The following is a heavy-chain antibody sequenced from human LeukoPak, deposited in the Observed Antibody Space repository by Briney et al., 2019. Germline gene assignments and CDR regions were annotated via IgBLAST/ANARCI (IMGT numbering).Heavy chain of an antibody. J-gene: IGHJ4*02. CDR2: TYYRPKWYN. CDR3: ARQLGPIDY. V-gene: IGHV6-1*01. CDR1: GDSVSSNRGA. Sequence: SQTLSLTCAISGDSVSSNRGAWNWIRQSPSRGLQWLGRTYYRPKWYNDYAVSEKSRITINADTSKNQFSLQLNSVTPEDTAVYYCARQLGPIDYWGQGTLVTVSS. D-gene: IGHD1-1*01.